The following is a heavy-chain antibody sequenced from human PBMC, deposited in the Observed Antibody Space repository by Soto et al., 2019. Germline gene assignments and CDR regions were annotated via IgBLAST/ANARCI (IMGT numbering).Heavy chain of an antibody. Sequence: PSETLSLTCAVSGYSISSGYYWGWIRQPPGKGLEWIGSIYHSGSTYYNPSLKSRVIISVDTSKNQISLKLSSVTAADTAVYYCARAITMVRGVTFHDYWGQGTLVTVSS. CDR2: IYHSGST. J-gene: IGHJ4*02. CDR3: ARAITMVRGVTFHDY. CDR1: GYSISSGYY. V-gene: IGHV4-38-2*01. D-gene: IGHD3-10*01.